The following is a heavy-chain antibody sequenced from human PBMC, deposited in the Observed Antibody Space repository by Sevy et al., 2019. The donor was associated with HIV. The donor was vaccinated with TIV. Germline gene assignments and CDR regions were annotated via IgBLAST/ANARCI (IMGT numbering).Heavy chain of an antibody. CDR1: GFTFDYA. J-gene: IGHJ6*02. V-gene: IGHV3-9*01. CDR2: ISWNSGSI. Sequence: GGSLRLSCAASGFTFDYAMHWVRQAPGKGLEWVSGISWNSGSIGYADSVKGRFTISRDNAKNSLYLQMNSLRAEDTALYYCAKDLPHYGMDVWGQGTTVTVSS. CDR3: AKDLPHYGMDV.